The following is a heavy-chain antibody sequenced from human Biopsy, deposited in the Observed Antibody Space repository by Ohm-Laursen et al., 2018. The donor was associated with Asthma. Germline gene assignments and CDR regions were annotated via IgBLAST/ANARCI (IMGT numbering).Heavy chain of an antibody. J-gene: IGHJ4*02. CDR2: ISYDGSNK. V-gene: IGHV3-30*03. CDR1: GSTFSSYG. CDR3: TTGPVSSRRDDYVY. D-gene: IGHD4-17*01. Sequence: SLRLSCAASGSTFSSYGMHWVRQAPGKGLEWVAVISYDGSNKYYADSVKGRFTISRDNSKNTLYLQMNSLRAEDTAVYYCTTGPVSSRRDDYVYWGRGTLVTVSS.